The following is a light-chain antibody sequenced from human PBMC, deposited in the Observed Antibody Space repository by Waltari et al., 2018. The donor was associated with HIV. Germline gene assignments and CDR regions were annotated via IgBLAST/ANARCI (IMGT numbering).Light chain of an antibody. CDR1: QNIRRD. CDR3: LQDDSFPLT. Sequence: AIQLTQSPPSLSASVGDRVTIPCRASQNIRRDLGWYQQKPGKAPKLLIYAASTLQTGVSSRFRGGGSGTEFTLTINGLQSEDSATYYCLQDDSFPLTFGPGTKVDLK. J-gene: IGKJ3*01. CDR2: AAS. V-gene: IGKV1-6*01.